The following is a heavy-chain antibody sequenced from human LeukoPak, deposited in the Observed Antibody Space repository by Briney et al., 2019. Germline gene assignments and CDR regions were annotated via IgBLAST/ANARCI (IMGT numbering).Heavy chain of an antibody. Sequence: SETLSLTCTVSGGSISSGSYYWSWIRQPAGKGLEWIGRIYSSGSTNYNPSLKSRVTVSLDTSKNQFSLKLSSVTAADTAVYYCARTYYYDSSGYLDAFDIWGQGTMVTVSS. D-gene: IGHD3-22*01. CDR1: GGSISSGSYY. CDR3: ARTYYYDSSGYLDAFDI. CDR2: IYSSGST. J-gene: IGHJ3*02. V-gene: IGHV4-61*02.